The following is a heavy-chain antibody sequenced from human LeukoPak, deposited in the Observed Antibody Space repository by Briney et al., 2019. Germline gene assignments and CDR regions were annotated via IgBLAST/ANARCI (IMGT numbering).Heavy chain of an antibody. V-gene: IGHV1-69*05. CDR1: GGTFSGYA. J-gene: IGHJ4*02. Sequence: ASVKVSCKASGGTFSGYAISWVRQAPGQGLEWMGRIITLFGTTNYAQKFQGRVSITTDESTSTAYMDLSSLRSEDTAVYYCAGSDRANYYDTSGLFDYWGQGTPVTVSS. CDR3: AGSDRANYYDTSGLFDY. CDR2: IITLFGTT. D-gene: IGHD3-22*01.